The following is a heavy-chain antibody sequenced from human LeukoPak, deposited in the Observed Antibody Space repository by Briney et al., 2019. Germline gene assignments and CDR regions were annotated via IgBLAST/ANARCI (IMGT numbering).Heavy chain of an antibody. CDR3: ARGRLSMVRGEVFDY. D-gene: IGHD3-10*01. CDR1: GGSFSGYY. V-gene: IGHV4-34*01. J-gene: IGHJ4*02. CDR2: INHSGST. Sequence: SETLSLTCAVYGGSFSGYYWSWIRQPPGKGLEWIGEINHSGSTNYNPSLKSRVTISVDTSKNQFSLKLSSVTAADTAVYYYARGRLSMVRGEVFDYWGQGTLVTVSS.